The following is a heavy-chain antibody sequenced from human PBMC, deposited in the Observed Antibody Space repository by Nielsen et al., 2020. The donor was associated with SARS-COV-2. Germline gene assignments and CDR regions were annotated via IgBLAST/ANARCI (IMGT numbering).Heavy chain of an antibody. CDR2: ISYDGNNK. CDR1: GFTFSIYG. V-gene: IGHV3-30*06. CDR3: AKVHGGYYGMDV. J-gene: IGHJ6*02. Sequence: GGSLRLSCEASGFTFSIYGMHWVRQAPGRGLEWLAVISYDGNNKYYAGSVKGRFSISRDNSKNSLYLQMDSLRAEDTAVYYCAKVHGGYYGMDVWGQGTMVTVSS.